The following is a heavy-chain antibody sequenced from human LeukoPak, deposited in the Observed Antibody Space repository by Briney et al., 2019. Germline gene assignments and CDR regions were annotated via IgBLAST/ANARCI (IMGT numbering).Heavy chain of an antibody. D-gene: IGHD1-26*01. Sequence: PSETLSLTCAVSGYSISSGYYWGWIRQPPGKGLEWIGLIYHSGSTYYNPSLKSRVTISVDTSKNQFSLRVTSVTAADTAVYYCARHFVRSGSYWADYWGQGTLVTVSS. CDR1: GYSISSGYY. J-gene: IGHJ4*02. CDR3: ARHFVRSGSYWADY. V-gene: IGHV4-38-2*01. CDR2: IYHSGST.